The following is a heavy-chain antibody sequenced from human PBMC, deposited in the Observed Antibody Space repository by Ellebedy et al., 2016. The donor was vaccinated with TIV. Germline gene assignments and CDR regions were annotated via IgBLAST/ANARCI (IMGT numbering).Heavy chain of an antibody. CDR2: IRSNTDGGTL. D-gene: IGHD2-21*01. J-gene: IGHJ4*02. CDR3: TTMGIASFNY. V-gene: IGHV3-15*01. Sequence: GGSLRLSCAASGFPFSNAWMSWVRQAPGKGLEWVGLIRSNTDGGTLYYAAPVKGRFSISRDDSKNTLFLQMNSLETEDTAVYYCTTMGIASFNYWGQGTLVTVSS. CDR1: GFPFSNAW.